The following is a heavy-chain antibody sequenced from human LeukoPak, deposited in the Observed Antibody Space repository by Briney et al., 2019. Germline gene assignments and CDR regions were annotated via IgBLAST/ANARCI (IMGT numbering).Heavy chain of an antibody. Sequence: SETLSLTCTVSGGSISSYYWSWIRQPPGKGLEWIGYIFHTGSTNYNPSLKSRLTISVDTSRNQFSLRLSSVTAADTAVYYCARHQHAGREHYYGIDVWGQGTTVSVYS. CDR3: ARHQHAGREHYYGIDV. D-gene: IGHD1-26*01. CDR2: IFHTGST. CDR1: GGSISSYY. J-gene: IGHJ6*02. V-gene: IGHV4-59*08.